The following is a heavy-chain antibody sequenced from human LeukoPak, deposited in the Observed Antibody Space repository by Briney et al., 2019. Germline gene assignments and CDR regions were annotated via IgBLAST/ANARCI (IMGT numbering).Heavy chain of an antibody. V-gene: IGHV4-31*03. CDR2: ISYSGST. J-gene: IGHJ3*02. CDR1: GVSITKDGYS. D-gene: IGHD2-21*02. Sequence: KSSETLSLTCTVSGVSITKDGYSWTWIRQPPGKGPEWIGDISYSGSTKYKPSLKRRLTISGDVSKNQFSLKLTSVTAADTAVYYCARDVVLTSSPDAFDIWGQGTMVTVSS. CDR3: ARDVVLTSSPDAFDI.